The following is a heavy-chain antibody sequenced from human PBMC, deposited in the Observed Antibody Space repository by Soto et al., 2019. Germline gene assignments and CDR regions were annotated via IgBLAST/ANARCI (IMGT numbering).Heavy chain of an antibody. D-gene: IGHD2-15*01. CDR3: ARVEDSLFDY. CDR1: GGSISSYY. V-gene: IGHV4-59*01. Sequence: SSETLSLTCTVSGGSISSYYWSWIRQPPGKGLEWIGYIYYSGSTNYNPSLKSRVTISVDTSKNQFSLKLSSVTAADTAVYYCARVEDSLFDYWGQGTLVTVSS. CDR2: IYYSGST. J-gene: IGHJ4*02.